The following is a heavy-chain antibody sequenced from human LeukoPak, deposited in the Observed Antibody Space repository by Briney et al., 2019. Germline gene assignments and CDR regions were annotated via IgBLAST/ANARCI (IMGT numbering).Heavy chain of an antibody. D-gene: IGHD5-24*01. CDR2: IFYSGNT. V-gene: IGHV4-39*01. J-gene: IGHJ4*02. CDR3: ARHRSKWLQSSFDY. CDR1: GFTFNSYSMN. Sequence: GSLRLSCAASGFTFNSYSMNWVRQAPGKGLEWIGSIFYSGNTYDNPSLKSRVTISVDTSKNQFSLKLNSVTAADTAVYYCARHRSKWLQSSFDYWGQGTLVTVSS.